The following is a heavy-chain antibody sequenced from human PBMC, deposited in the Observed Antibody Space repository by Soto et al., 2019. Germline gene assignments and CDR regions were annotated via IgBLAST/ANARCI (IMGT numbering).Heavy chain of an antibody. Sequence: EVQLVESGGYLVQPGGSLRLSCAASGFTFSTYWMSWVRQAPGKRLEWVANIKQDGSDKYYVDSVKGRFTISRDNVKHSLYLQMNSLRAEDAAVYYCARDTNGDYESWFDPWGQGTLVTVSS. CDR3: ARDTNGDYESWFDP. D-gene: IGHD4-17*01. J-gene: IGHJ5*02. CDR2: IKQDGSDK. CDR1: GFTFSTYW. V-gene: IGHV3-7*01.